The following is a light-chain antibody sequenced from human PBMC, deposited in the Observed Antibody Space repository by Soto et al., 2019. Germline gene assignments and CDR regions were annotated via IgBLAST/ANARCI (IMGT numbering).Light chain of an antibody. CDR3: MQPLQSWT. Sequence: DIVMTQSPLSLPVTPGEPAYISCRSSQSLLHSNGYNYLDWYLQKPGQSPQLLIYLGSNRASGVPDRFSGSGSGTDFTLKISRVEAEDVGFYYCMQPLQSWTFDQGTNVEIK. CDR1: QSLLHSNGYNY. CDR2: LGS. V-gene: IGKV2-28*01. J-gene: IGKJ1*01.